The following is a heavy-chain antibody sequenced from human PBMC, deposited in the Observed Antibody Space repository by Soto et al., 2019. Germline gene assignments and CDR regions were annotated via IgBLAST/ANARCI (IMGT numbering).Heavy chain of an antibody. CDR2: IYYSGST. CDR1: GGSISTGGYY. CDR3: ARDAPPEDY. Sequence: SETLSLTCTVSGGSISTGGYYWSWIRQPPGKGLEWIGSIYYSGSTYYNPSLKSRVTISVDTSKNQFSLKPSSVTAADTAVYYCARDAPPEDYWGQGTLVTVSS. J-gene: IGHJ4*02. V-gene: IGHV4-39*02.